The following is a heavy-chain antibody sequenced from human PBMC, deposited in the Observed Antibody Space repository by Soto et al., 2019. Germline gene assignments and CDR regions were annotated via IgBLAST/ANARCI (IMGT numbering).Heavy chain of an antibody. CDR2: ISAYNGNT. V-gene: IGHV1-18*01. CDR3: ARTGIAVAGGHFDY. CDR1: GYTFTSYG. D-gene: IGHD6-19*01. Sequence: ASVKVSCKASGYTFTSYGISWVREAPGQGLEWMGWISAYNGNTNYAQKLQGRVTMTTDTSTSTAYMEPSSLRSEDTAVYYCARTGIAVAGGHFDYWGQGTLVTVSS. J-gene: IGHJ4*02.